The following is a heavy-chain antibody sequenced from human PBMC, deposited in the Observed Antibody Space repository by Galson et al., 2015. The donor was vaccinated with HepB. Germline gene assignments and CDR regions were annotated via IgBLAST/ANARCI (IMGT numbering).Heavy chain of an antibody. V-gene: IGHV3-11*06. Sequence: SLRLSCAASGFSFSDSYMNWFRQAPGKGLEWVSYISGSSSDTSYADSVKGRFTISRDNAKTSLYLQMNRLRAEDTAVYFCGFIAGTGTWGQGTLVTVSS. CDR2: ISGSSSDT. CDR1: GFSFSDSY. J-gene: IGHJ5*02. D-gene: IGHD6-19*01. CDR3: GFIAGTGT.